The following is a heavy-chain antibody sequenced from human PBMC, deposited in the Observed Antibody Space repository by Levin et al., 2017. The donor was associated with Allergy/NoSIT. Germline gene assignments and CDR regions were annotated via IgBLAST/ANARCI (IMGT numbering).Heavy chain of an antibody. Sequence: GESLKISCAASGFTFSGYNMNWVRQAPGKGLEWVSSISSSSSYIYYADSVKGRFTISRDNAKNSLYLQMNSLRAEDTAVYYCARVSSGYFSPDYWGQGTLVTVSS. CDR1: GFTFSGYN. J-gene: IGHJ4*02. CDR2: ISSSSSYI. CDR3: ARVSSGYFSPDY. D-gene: IGHD3-22*01. V-gene: IGHV3-21*01.